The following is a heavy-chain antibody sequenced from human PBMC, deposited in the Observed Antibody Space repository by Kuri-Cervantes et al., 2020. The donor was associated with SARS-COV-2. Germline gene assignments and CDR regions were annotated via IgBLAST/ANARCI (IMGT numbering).Heavy chain of an antibody. V-gene: IGHV4-39*01. CDR3: ARLRQQSVAFDI. CDR1: GGSISSSSYY. CDR2: IYYSGST. D-gene: IGHD1/OR15-1a*01. J-gene: IGHJ3*02. Sequence: GSLRLSCTVSGGSISSSSYYWGWIRQPPGKGLERIGSIYYSGSTYYNPSLKSRVTISVDTSKNQFSLKLSSVTAADTAVYYCARLRQQSVAFDIWGQGTMVTVSS.